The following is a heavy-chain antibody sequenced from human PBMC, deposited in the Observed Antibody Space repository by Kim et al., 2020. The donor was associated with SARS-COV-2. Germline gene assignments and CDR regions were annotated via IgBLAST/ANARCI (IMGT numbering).Heavy chain of an antibody. Sequence: SETLSLTCTVSGGSISSISYYWGWIRQPPGKGLEWIGSIHYTGNTYYNPSLKSRVTMSVDTSKNQFSLKLRSVTAADTAVYYCARAWNTAMVNFWGQRTLVTVSS. V-gene: IGHV4-39*07. CDR1: GGSISSISYY. D-gene: IGHD5-18*01. J-gene: IGHJ4*02. CDR3: ARAWNTAMVNF. CDR2: IHYTGNT.